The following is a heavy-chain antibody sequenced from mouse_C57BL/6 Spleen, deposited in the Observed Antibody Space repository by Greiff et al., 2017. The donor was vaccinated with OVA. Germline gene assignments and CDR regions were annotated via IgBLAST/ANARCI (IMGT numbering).Heavy chain of an antibody. CDR2: IYPGNSDT. Sequence: VQLKQSGTVLARPGASVKMSCKTSGYTFTSYWMHWVKQRPGQGLEWIGAIYPGNSDTSYNQKFKGKAKLTAVTSASTAYMELSSLTNEDSAVYYCTRSLSYDYEYFDYWGQGTTLTVSS. D-gene: IGHD2-4*01. CDR1: GYTFTSYW. J-gene: IGHJ2*01. V-gene: IGHV1-5*01. CDR3: TRSLSYDYEYFDY.